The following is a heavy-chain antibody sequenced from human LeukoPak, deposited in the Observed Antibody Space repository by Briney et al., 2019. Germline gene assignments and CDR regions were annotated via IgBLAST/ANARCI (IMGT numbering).Heavy chain of an antibody. CDR1: GFTFSSYS. Sequence: PGGTLRLSCAASGFTFSSYSMNWVRQAPGKGLEWVSSISSSSSYIYYADSVKGRFTISRDNAKNSLYLQMNSLRAEDTAVYYCARTGYSYGYPFDYWGQGTLVTVSS. CDR3: ARTGYSYGYPFDY. CDR2: ISSSSSYI. D-gene: IGHD5-18*01. J-gene: IGHJ4*02. V-gene: IGHV3-21*01.